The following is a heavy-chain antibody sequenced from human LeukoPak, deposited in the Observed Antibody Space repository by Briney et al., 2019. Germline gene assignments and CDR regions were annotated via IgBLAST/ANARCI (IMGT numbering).Heavy chain of an antibody. Sequence: PGGSLRLSCAASGFTFSSYGMHWVRQAPGKGLEWVAVISYDGSNKYYADSVKGRFTISRDNSKNTLYLQMNSLRAEDTAVYYCAKGDQGAHWYFGLWGRGTLVTVSS. CDR2: ISYDGSNK. D-gene: IGHD3-16*01. V-gene: IGHV3-30*18. CDR3: AKGDQGAHWYFGL. J-gene: IGHJ2*01. CDR1: GFTFSSYG.